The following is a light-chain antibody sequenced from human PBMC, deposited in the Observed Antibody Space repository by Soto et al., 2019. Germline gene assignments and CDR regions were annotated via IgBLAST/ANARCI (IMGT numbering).Light chain of an antibody. CDR3: SSYTTSTSFIL. J-gene: IGLJ2*01. V-gene: IGLV2-8*01. CDR2: EVS. CDR1: SSDVGGYNY. Sequence: QSVLTQPPSASGSPGQSVTISCTGTSSDVGGYNYVSWYQQHPGKAPKLMIYEVSKRPSGVPDRFSGSKSGNTASLTVSGLQAEDEADYYCSSYTTSTSFILFGGGTKLTVL.